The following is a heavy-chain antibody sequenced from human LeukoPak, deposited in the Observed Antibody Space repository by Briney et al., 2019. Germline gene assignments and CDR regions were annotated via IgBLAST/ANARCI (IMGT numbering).Heavy chain of an antibody. J-gene: IGHJ4*02. CDR2: INTDSSDI. V-gene: IGHV3-21*05. CDR3: ARDTFQPGLIDS. Sequence: GGSLRLSCAASGFTFSRFAMNWVRQAPGKGLEWISYINTDSSDIHYADSVKGRFTISRDNARNTLFLQLGSLRAEDSAVYYCARDTFQPGLIDSWGQGTLVTVSS. CDR1: GFTFSRFA. D-gene: IGHD2-2*01.